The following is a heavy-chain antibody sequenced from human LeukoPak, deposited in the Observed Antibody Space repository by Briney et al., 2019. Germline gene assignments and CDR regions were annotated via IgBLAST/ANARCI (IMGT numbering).Heavy chain of an antibody. CDR1: GYSFTSYW. D-gene: IGHD2-21*02. CDR2: IDPSDSYT. J-gene: IGHJ2*01. Sequence: RGESLKISCKGSGYSFTSYWISWVRQMPGKGLEWMGRIDPSDSYTNYSPSFQGHVTISADKSISTAYLQWSSLKASDTAMYYCARRPPSPVQLVVVTAPGYFDLWGRGTLVTVSS. CDR3: ARRPPSPVQLVVVTAPGYFDL. V-gene: IGHV5-10-1*01.